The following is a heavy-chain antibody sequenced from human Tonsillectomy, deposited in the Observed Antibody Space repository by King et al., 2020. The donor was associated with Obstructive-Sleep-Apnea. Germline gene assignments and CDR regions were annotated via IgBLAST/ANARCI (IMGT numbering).Heavy chain of an antibody. D-gene: IGHD1-7*01. CDR2: INHSGGT. V-gene: IGHV4-38-2*02. J-gene: IGHJ4*02. Sequence: QLQESGPGLVKPSETLSLTCTVSGYSISSGHYWGWVRQPPGKGLEGIGTINHSGGTSYNPSLKSRVTISVDTSKNQFSLKLSSVTAADTAVFHCARGRAQTGTAGHFFDHWGQGPLVTVSS. CDR3: ARGRAQTGTAGHFFDH. CDR1: GYSISSGHY.